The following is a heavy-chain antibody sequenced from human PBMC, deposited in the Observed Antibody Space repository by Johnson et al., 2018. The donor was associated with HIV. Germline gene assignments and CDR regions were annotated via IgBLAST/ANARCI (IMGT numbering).Heavy chain of an antibody. CDR2: IRSKTDGGTT. Sequence: VQLVESGGGVVRPGGSLRLSCAASGFTFDDYGMSWVRQAPGKGLEWVGRIRSKTDGGTTEYAAPVKGRFTVSRDDSKNTLYLQMDSLKTEDTAVYYCTTAIVIDAFDIWGQGTMVTVSS. CDR1: GFTFDDYG. V-gene: IGHV3-15*01. CDR3: TTAIVIDAFDI. J-gene: IGHJ3*02. D-gene: IGHD3-16*02.